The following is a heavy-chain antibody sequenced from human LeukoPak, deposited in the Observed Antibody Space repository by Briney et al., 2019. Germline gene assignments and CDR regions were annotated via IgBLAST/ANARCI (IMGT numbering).Heavy chain of an antibody. V-gene: IGHV3-23*01. D-gene: IGHD5-24*01. CDR3: AKGGGWLYYFDY. J-gene: IGHJ4*02. Sequence: GGSLRLSCSASGFTFSTFAMNWVRRAPGKGLEWVSAVSDRGGSTYYADSVKGRFTISRDNSKNTLYLQINSLRAEDSAAYYCAKGGGWLYYFDYWGQGTLVTVSS. CDR2: VSDRGGST. CDR1: GFTFSTFA.